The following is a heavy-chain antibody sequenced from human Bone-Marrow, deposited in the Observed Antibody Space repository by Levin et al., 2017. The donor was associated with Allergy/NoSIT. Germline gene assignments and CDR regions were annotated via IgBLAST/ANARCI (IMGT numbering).Heavy chain of an antibody. CDR3: ARVTYGANWFDP. V-gene: IGHV1-69*06. CDR2: IIPIFGTR. D-gene: IGHD4-17*01. CDR1: GGTSRSYT. J-gene: IGHJ5*02. Sequence: KISCKASGGTSRSYTINWVRQAPGQGLEWMGGIIPIFGTRDYAQKFKGRVTITADKSTSKVYLALSSLTSEGTAVYYCARVTYGANWFDPWGQGTPVTVSS.